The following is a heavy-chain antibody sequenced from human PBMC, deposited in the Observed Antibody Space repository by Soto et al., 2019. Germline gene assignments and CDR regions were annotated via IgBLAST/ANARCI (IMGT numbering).Heavy chain of an antibody. CDR1: GFTFTSSA. J-gene: IGHJ4*02. Sequence: GASVKVSCKASGFTFTSSAVQWVRQARGQRLEWIGWIVVGSGNTNYAQKFQERVTITRDMSTSTAYMELSSLRSEDTAVYYCAASISSSWYGPDYWGQGTLVTVSS. D-gene: IGHD6-13*01. V-gene: IGHV1-58*01. CDR3: AASISSSWYGPDY. CDR2: IVVGSGNT.